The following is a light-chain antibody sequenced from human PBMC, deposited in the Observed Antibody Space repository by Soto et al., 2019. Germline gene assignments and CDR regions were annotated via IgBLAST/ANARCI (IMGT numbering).Light chain of an antibody. CDR2: GNR. Sequence: QSVLTQPPSVSGAPGQRVTISCTGNNSNLGGGYDVHWYQQLPGAAPKLVIFGNRNRPSGVPERFSGSKSGTSASLAITGLQAEDEADYYCQAYDYGLTAFVFGGGTKLTVL. V-gene: IGLV1-40*01. CDR1: NSNLGGGYD. CDR3: QAYDYGLTAFV. J-gene: IGLJ3*02.